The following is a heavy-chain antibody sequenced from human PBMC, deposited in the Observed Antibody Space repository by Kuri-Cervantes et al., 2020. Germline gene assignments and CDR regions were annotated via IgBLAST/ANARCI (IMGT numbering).Heavy chain of an antibody. J-gene: IGHJ6*02. D-gene: IGHD6-6*01. CDR1: GFTFSSYA. V-gene: IGHV3-30-3*02. CDR2: ISYDGSSK. CDR3: AKDLSSIAARRGMYYGMDV. Sequence: GGSLRLSCAASGFTFSSYAMHWVRQAPGKGLEWVAVISYDGSSKYYADSVKGRFTISRDNSKNSLYLQMNSLRSEDTALYCCAKDLSSIAARRGMYYGMDVWGQGTTVTVSS.